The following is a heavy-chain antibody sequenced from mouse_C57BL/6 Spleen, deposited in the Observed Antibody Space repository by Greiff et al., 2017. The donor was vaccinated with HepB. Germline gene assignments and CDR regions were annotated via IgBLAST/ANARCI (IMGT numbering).Heavy chain of an antibody. J-gene: IGHJ3*01. D-gene: IGHD2-3*01. CDR1: GFTFTDYY. V-gene: IGHV7-3*01. CDR3: ASSDGYCVWFAY. CDR2: IRNKANGYTT. Sequence: EVQLQESGGGLVQPGGSLSLSCAASGFTFTDYYMSWVRQPPGKALEWLGFIRNKANGYTTEYSASVKGRLTIYRDNSQSILYLQMNALRAEDSATYDCASSDGYCVWFAYWGQGTLVTVSA.